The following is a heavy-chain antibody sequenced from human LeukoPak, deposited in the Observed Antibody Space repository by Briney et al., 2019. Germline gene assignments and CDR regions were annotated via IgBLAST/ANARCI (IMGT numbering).Heavy chain of an antibody. D-gene: IGHD4-11*01. CDR1: GCTFRGNY. Sequence: GASVQISCKASGCTFRGNYIHWLRHDPGQGLEGMGWIDANNGDTKSAQKLQGRVTMSRDTSISTDYMDLSSRSPDDAAVYYCARDPSSVTLYFFDYWGQGTLVTVSS. CDR2: IDANNGDT. V-gene: IGHV1-2*02. J-gene: IGHJ4*02. CDR3: ARDPSSVTLYFFDY.